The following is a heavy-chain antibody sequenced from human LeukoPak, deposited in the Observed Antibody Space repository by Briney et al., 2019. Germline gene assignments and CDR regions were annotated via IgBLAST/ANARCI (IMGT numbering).Heavy chain of an antibody. J-gene: IGHJ5*02. V-gene: IGHV1-69*06. D-gene: IGHD5-12*01. CDR3: ARWEMNYSGYDGDWFDP. CDR2: TIPIFGTA. CDR1: GGTFSSYA. Sequence: GASVKVSCKASGGTFSSYAISGVRQAPGQGLEWMGGTIPIFGTANYAQKFQGRVTITADKSTSTAYMELSSLRSEDTAVYYCARWEMNYSGYDGDWFDPWGQGTLVTVSS.